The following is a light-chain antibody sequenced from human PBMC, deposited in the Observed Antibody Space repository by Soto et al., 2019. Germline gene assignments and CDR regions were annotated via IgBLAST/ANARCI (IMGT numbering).Light chain of an antibody. CDR2: AAS. Sequence: DVQLTQSPSSLSASVGDKITITCRPSQDISHYLAWYQQKPGKPPRVLIYAASTLQSGVPTRFSGRRSGPDFTLTISSLLPEDVATYYCQKYYFAPLTFVGGTKVEIK. J-gene: IGKJ4*01. CDR1: QDISHY. V-gene: IGKV1-27*01. CDR3: QKYYFAPLT.